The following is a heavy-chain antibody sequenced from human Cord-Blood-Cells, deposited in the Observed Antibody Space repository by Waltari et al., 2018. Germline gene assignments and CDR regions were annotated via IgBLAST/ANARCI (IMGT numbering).Heavy chain of an antibody. J-gene: IGHJ4*02. CDR3: ATTSTSCPLH. D-gene: IGHD2-2*01. CDR2: IIPILGIA. V-gene: IGHV1-69*02. Sequence: SWVRQAPGQGLEWMGRIIPILGIANYAQKFQGRVTITADKSTSTAYMELSSLRSEDTAVYYCATTSTSCPLHWGQGTLVTVSS.